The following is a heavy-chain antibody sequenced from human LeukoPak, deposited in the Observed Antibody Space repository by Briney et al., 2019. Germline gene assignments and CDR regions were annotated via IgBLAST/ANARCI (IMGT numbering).Heavy chain of an antibody. D-gene: IGHD2-2*01. Sequence: GASVKVSCKASGYTFTSYYMHWVRQAPGQGLEWMGIINPSGGSTSYAQKFQGRVTMTRDTSTSTVYMELSSLRSEDTAVYYCARAPVYCSSTSCYPPASLNDYWGQGTLVTVSS. CDR1: GYTFTSYY. J-gene: IGHJ4*02. V-gene: IGHV1-46*01. CDR3: ARAPVYCSSTSCYPPASLNDY. CDR2: INPSGGST.